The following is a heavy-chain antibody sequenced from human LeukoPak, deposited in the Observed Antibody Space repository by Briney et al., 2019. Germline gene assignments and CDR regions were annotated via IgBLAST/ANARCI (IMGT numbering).Heavy chain of an antibody. CDR3: AKYEASSTMVRDSRFDY. CDR2: ISGSGGST. Sequence: PGGSLRLSCAASGFTFSSYAMSWVRQAPGKGLEWVSAISGSGGSTYYADSVKGRFNISRDNSKNTLYLQMNSLRAEDTAVYYCAKYEASSTMVRDSRFDYWGQGTLVTVSS. J-gene: IGHJ4*02. D-gene: IGHD3-10*01. CDR1: GFTFSSYA. V-gene: IGHV3-23*01.